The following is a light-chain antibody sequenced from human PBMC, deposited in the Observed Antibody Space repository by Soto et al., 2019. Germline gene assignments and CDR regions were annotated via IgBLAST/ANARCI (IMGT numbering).Light chain of an antibody. J-gene: IGKJ3*01. V-gene: IGKV1-5*03. Sequence: DIQMTQSPSTLSASVGDRVTITCRASQSISTWLAWYQQKPGKAPKLLIYKASSLESGVPSRFSGSGSGTEFTLTISSLQPDDFATYYCQQYNSYSSTFGPGTNVDIK. CDR3: QQYNSYSST. CDR1: QSISTW. CDR2: KAS.